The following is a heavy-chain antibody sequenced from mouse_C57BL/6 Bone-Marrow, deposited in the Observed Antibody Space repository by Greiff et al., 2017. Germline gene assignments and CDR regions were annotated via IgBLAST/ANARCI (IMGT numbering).Heavy chain of an antibody. CDR2: IDPSDSYT. CDR1: GYTFTSYW. V-gene: IGHV1-69*01. CDR3: ARDGVYYGSSRYYFDY. D-gene: IGHD1-1*01. J-gene: IGHJ2*01. Sequence: VQLQQPGAELVMPGASVKLSCKASGYTFTSYWMHWVKQRPGQGLEWIGEIDPSDSYTNYNQKFKGKSTLTVDKSSSTAYMQLSSLTSEDSAVYYCARDGVYYGSSRYYFDYWGQGTTLTVSS.